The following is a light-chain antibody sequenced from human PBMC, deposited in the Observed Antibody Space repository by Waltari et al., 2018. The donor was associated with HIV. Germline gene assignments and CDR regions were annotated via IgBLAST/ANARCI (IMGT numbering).Light chain of an antibody. V-gene: IGLV1-36*01. CDR3: AAWDGGLNALL. Sequence: QSVLTQSPSVSEAPGQRVTISCSGSNSNIGSHAVTWYRQSPGKPPKLLVYHDDLILSGVSDRLSASKSGTSASLAINDLQSEDESLYYCAAWDGGLNALLCGGGTKVTVL. J-gene: IGLJ3*02. CDR1: NSNIGSHA. CDR2: HDD.